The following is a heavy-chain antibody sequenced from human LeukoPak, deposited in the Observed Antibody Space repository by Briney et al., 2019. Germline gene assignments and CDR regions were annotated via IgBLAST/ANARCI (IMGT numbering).Heavy chain of an antibody. CDR2: INPKSGGT. CDR1: GYTFTDHH. V-gene: IGHV1-2*02. Sequence: ASVKVSCKASGYTFTDHHMHWVRQAPGQGLEWMGWINPKSGGTNYAQKLQGRVTMSRDTSISTTYMELSSLGSDDTAVYYCARLGAFVLYYDSSGYFDSWGQGTLVTVSS. D-gene: IGHD3-22*01. CDR3: ARLGAFVLYYDSSGYFDS. J-gene: IGHJ4*02.